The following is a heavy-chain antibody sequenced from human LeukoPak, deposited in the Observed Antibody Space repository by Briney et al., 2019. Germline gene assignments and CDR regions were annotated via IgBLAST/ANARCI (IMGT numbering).Heavy chain of an antibody. CDR3: ARGAFDAVRGVIRPPLAFDI. V-gene: IGHV3-23*01. CDR1: TFTFSNHA. Sequence: GGSLRLSCEGFTFTFSNHAMTWVRQAPGKGLEWVSSLSGRGENRYYADSVKGRFTISRDNSKNTLFLEMNSLRVEDTAIYYCARGAFDAVRGVIRPPLAFDIWGQGTLVTVSS. CDR2: LSGRGENR. D-gene: IGHD3-10*01. J-gene: IGHJ3*02.